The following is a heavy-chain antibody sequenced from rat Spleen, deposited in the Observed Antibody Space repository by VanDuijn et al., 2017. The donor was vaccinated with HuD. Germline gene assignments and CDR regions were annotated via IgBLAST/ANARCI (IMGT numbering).Heavy chain of an antibody. CDR2: IIYDGSST. J-gene: IGHJ1*01. Sequence: EVQLVESDGGLVQPGRSLKLSCAASGFTFSDYAMAWVRQAPKKGLEWVATIIYDGSSTYYRDSVKGRFTSSRDNAKSTLYLQMDSLRSEDTATYYCARRGYDWYFDFWGPGTMVTVSS. CDR3: ARRGYDWYFDF. V-gene: IGHV5-17*01. CDR1: GFTFSDYA.